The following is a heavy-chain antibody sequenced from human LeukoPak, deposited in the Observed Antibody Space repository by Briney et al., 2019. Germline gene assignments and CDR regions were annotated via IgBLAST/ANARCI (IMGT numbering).Heavy chain of an antibody. J-gene: IGHJ4*02. CDR2: INHSGST. D-gene: IGHD2-2*02. Sequence: SSETLSLTCAVYGGSFSGYYWSWIRQPPGKGLEWSGEINHSGSTNYNPSLKSRVTISVDTSKNQFSLKLSSVTAADTAVYYCARGLRYCSSTSCYTRGSSFDYWGQGTLVTVSS. V-gene: IGHV4-34*01. CDR3: ARGLRYCSSTSCYTRGSSFDY. CDR1: GGSFSGYY.